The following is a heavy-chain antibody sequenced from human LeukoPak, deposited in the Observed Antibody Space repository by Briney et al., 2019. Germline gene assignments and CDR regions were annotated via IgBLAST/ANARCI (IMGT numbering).Heavy chain of an antibody. D-gene: IGHD3-10*01. J-gene: IGHJ3*02. CDR2: ISWNSGSI. CDR1: GFTFGDYA. V-gene: IGHV3-9*01. CDR3: AKDSGDRKVGAFDI. Sequence: GGSLRLSCAASGFTFGDYAMHRVRQAPGKGLEWVSGISWNSGSIGYADSVKGRFTISRDNAKNSLYLQMNSLRAEDTALYYCAKDSGDRKVGAFDIWGQGTMVTVSS.